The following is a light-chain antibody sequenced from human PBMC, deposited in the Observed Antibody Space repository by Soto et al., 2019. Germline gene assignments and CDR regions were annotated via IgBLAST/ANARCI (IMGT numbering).Light chain of an antibody. J-gene: IGLJ2*01. CDR2: DNN. V-gene: IGLV1-51*01. Sequence: QSVLTQPPSVSAAPGQKVTISCSGSNSNVGNNYVSWYQQLPRTAPKLLIYDNNKRPSGIPVRFSGSKSGTSATLGITGLQTGDEADYYCGTWDSSLSAVVFGGGTKLT. CDR3: GTWDSSLSAVV. CDR1: NSNVGNNY.